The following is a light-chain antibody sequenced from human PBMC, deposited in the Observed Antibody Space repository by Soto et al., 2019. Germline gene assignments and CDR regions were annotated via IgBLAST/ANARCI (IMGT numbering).Light chain of an antibody. CDR3: QQDSGT. Sequence: PGERATLSCRASQSLSTYLAWYQQKPGQAPRLLIYHASNRATGIPSRFSGSGSGTDFTLTISSLEPEDFGVYYCQQDSGTFGPGTKVDIK. CDR2: HAS. V-gene: IGKV3-11*01. J-gene: IGKJ3*01. CDR1: QSLSTY.